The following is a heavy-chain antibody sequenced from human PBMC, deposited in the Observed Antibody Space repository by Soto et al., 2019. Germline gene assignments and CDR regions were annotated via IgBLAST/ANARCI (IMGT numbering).Heavy chain of an antibody. D-gene: IGHD3-16*01. CDR1: GFTFSSYS. V-gene: IGHV3-21*01. CDR2: ISSSSSYI. CDR3: ARDYEITSKGWFDP. Sequence: GGSLRLSCAASGFTFSSYSMNWVRQAPGKGLEWVSSISSSSSYIYYADSVKGRFTISRDNAKNSLYLQTNSLRAEDTAVYYCARDYEITSKGWFDPWGQGTLVTVSS. J-gene: IGHJ5*02.